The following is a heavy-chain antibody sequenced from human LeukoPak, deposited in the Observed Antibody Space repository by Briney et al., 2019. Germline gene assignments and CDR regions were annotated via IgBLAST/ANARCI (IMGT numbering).Heavy chain of an antibody. CDR2: ISYDGSNK. D-gene: IGHD5-24*01. CDR1: GFTFSNNV. Sequence: GGSLRLSCAASGFTFSNNVIHWVRQAPGKGLEWVAVISYDGSNKYYADSVKGRFTISRDNSKNTLYLQMNSLRAEDTAVYYCARSDAYNKPTDYWGQGTLVTVSS. V-gene: IGHV3-30*04. CDR3: ARSDAYNKPTDY. J-gene: IGHJ4*02.